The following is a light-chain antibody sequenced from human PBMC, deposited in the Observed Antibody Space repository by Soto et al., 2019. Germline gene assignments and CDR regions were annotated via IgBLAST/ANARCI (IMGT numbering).Light chain of an antibody. CDR3: QSYDDSLSGWV. V-gene: IGLV1-40*01. Sequence: QSVLTQPPSVSGAPGQGVTISCTGSTSNIGSGYDVHWYQQVPGLAPKLLIYANINRPSGVPDRFSGSKSGTSASLAITGLPAEDEADYYCQSYDDSLSGWVFGGGTKLTVL. J-gene: IGLJ2*01. CDR1: TSNIGSGYD. CDR2: ANI.